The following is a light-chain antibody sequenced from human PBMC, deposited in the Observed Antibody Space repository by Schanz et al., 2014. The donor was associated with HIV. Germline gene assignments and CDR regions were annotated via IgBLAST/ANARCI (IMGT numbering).Light chain of an antibody. CDR1: SSDVGGYNY. V-gene: IGLV2-14*01. Sequence: QSALTQPPSASGSPGQSVTISCTGTSSDVGGYNYVSWYQQHPGKAPKLIISEVSNRPSGVSNRFSGSKSGNTASLTISGLQAEDEADYYCSSYTSSSTLEFGGGTKLTVL. CDR3: SSYTSSSTLE. J-gene: IGLJ2*01. CDR2: EVS.